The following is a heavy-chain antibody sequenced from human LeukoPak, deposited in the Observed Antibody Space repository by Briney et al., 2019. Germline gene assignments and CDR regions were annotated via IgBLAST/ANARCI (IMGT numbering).Heavy chain of an antibody. J-gene: IGHJ3*02. V-gene: IGHV4-59*01. CDR2: IYYSGST. Sequence: SETLSLTCTVSGGSISSYYWSWIRQPPGKGLEWIGYIYYSGSTNYNPSLKSRVTISVDTSKNQFSLKLSSVTAADTAVYYCAAGYCSSTSCYGDAFDIWGQGTMVTVSS. CDR3: AAGYCSSTSCYGDAFDI. D-gene: IGHD2-2*01. CDR1: GGSISSYY.